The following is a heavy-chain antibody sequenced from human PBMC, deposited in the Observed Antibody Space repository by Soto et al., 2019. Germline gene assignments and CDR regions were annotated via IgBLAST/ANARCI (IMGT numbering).Heavy chain of an antibody. V-gene: IGHV4-30-2*01. CDR3: AGMPYTSGLGFDP. D-gene: IGHD6-19*01. J-gene: IGHJ5*02. CDR2: IYQSGVT. CDR1: GVSYRSSTYS. Sequence: PSETLSLTCNMSGVSYRSSTYSWSWIRQPPGKALQWIGFIYQSGVTSYNPSLASRVSISLDRSNNQCSLKLKSVTAADTAVYFCAGMPYTSGLGFDPWGRGTLVTVSS.